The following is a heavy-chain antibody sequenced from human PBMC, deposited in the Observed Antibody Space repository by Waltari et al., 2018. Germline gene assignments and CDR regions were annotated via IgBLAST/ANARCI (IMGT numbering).Heavy chain of an antibody. CDR1: GYTFTGYY. CDR3: ARPTGYSSSWFQNFDY. V-gene: IGHV1-2*02. Sequence: QVQLVQSGAEVKKPGASVKVSCKASGYTFTGYYMHWVRQAPGQGLEWIGWINPNSGGTNYAQKFQGRVTMTRDTSISTAYMELSRLRSDDTAVYYCARPTGYSSSWFQNFDYWGQGTLVTVSS. D-gene: IGHD6-13*01. J-gene: IGHJ4*02. CDR2: INPNSGGT.